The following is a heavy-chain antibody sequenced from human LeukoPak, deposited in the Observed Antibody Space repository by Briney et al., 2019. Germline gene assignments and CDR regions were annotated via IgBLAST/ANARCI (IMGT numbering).Heavy chain of an antibody. J-gene: IGHJ4*02. CDR1: GRSFSGYY. V-gene: IGHV4-34*01. Sequence: PSETLSLTCAVYGRSFSGYYWSWIRQPPGKGLEWIGEINHSGSTNYNPSLKSRVTISVDTSKNQFSLKLSSVTAADTAVYYCARGGLTVTADYWGQGTLVTVSS. CDR2: INHSGST. CDR3: ARGGLTVTADY. D-gene: IGHD2-21*02.